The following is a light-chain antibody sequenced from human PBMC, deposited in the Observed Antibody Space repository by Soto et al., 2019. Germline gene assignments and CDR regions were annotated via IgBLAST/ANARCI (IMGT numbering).Light chain of an antibody. V-gene: IGKV3-20*01. CDR1: QSISSSY. J-gene: IGKJ4*01. CDR3: QQYVSSPVT. CDR2: GAS. Sequence: EIVLTQSPGTLSLSPGERATLSCRASQSISSSYLAWYQQKPGQAPRLLIYGASSRATGIPDRFSGSGSGTDFTLTISRLEPEDFAVYYCQQYVSSPVTFGGGTKV.